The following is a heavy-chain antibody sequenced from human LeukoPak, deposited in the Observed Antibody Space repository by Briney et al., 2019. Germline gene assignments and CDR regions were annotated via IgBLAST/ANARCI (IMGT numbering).Heavy chain of an antibody. V-gene: IGHV3-23*01. CDR2: ISGSGDST. Sequence: GGSLRLSCAASGFTFSNYALSWVRQAPGKGLEWVSSISGSGDSTNCADSVKGRFTVSRDNSKNTLYLQMNSLRDEDTAVYYCARASPKYYDFWSGYSNYWYFDLWGRGTLVTVSS. CDR1: GFTFSNYA. J-gene: IGHJ2*01. CDR3: ARASPKYYDFWSGYSNYWYFDL. D-gene: IGHD3-3*01.